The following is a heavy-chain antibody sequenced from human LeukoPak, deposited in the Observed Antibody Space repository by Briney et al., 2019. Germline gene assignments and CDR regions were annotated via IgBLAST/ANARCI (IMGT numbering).Heavy chain of an antibody. D-gene: IGHD5-12*01. Sequence: GGSLRLSCAASGFTFSSYGMHWVRQAPGKGLEWVAFIRYDGSNKYYADSVKGRFTISRDNSKNTLYLQMNSLRAEDTAVYYCAKSLTGYPSESDAFDIWGQGTMVTVSS. J-gene: IGHJ3*02. V-gene: IGHV3-30*02. CDR1: GFTFSSYG. CDR3: AKSLTGYPSESDAFDI. CDR2: IRYDGSNK.